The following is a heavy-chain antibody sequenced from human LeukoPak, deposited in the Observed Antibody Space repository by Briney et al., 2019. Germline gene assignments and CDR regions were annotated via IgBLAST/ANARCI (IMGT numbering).Heavy chain of an antibody. CDR1: GFTFSSYA. V-gene: IGHV3-23*01. J-gene: IGHJ4*02. CDR3: AKLDYYDSSGYYPLDY. D-gene: IGHD3-22*01. Sequence: PGGSLRLSCAASGFTFSSYAMSWVRQAPGKGLEWVSAISGSGGSTYYADSVKGWFTISRDNSKNTLYLQMNSLRAEDTAVYYCAKLDYYDSSGYYPLDYWGQGTLVTVSS. CDR2: ISGSGGST.